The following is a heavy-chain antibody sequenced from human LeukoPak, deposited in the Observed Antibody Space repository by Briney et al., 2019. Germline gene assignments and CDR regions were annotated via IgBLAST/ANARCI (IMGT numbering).Heavy chain of an antibody. J-gene: IGHJ6*03. CDR2: FDPEGGET. V-gene: IGHV1-24*01. Sequence: ASVKVSCKVSGYTLTELSMHWVRQAPGKGLEWMGGFDPEGGETIYAQKFQGRVTMTEDTSTDTAYMELSSLRAEDTAVYYCARTGWELLLTSPYYYYYMDVWGKGTTVTISS. D-gene: IGHD1-26*01. CDR3: ARTGWELLLTSPYYYYYMDV. CDR1: GYTLTELS.